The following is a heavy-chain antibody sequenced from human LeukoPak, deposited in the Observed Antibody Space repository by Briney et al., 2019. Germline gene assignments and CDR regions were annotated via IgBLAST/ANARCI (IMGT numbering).Heavy chain of an antibody. Sequence: ASGKVSCKASGYSFTCYYMRWVRQAPGQGLGWVGGINPNSGGTNYAEKFRGRVTMTRDTSISTAYMELSTLRYDDAAVYYCARDRGDSYEFDYWGQGTMVTVSS. CDR1: GYSFTCYY. CDR3: ARDRGDSYEFDY. CDR2: INPNSGGT. J-gene: IGHJ4*02. V-gene: IGHV1-2*02. D-gene: IGHD5-18*01.